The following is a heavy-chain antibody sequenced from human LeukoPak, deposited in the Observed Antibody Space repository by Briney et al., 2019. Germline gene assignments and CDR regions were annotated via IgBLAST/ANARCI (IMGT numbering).Heavy chain of an antibody. D-gene: IGHD6-25*01. Sequence: AQTLSLTCAVSGDSITSGGYSWRWIRQTPGKGLEWIAYIHDSGSTYNNPSLKSRLSISIDTSKNQFSLKLNSVTAADTAVYYCARVVAAAGNNWFDPWGQGTLVTVSS. J-gene: IGHJ5*02. CDR3: ARVVAAAGNNWFDP. V-gene: IGHV4-30-4*07. CDR2: IHDSGST. CDR1: GDSITSGGYS.